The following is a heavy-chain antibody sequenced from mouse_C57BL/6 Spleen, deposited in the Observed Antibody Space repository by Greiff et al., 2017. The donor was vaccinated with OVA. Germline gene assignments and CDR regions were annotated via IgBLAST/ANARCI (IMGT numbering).Heavy chain of an antibody. D-gene: IGHD1-1*01. CDR2: IDPSDSYT. V-gene: IGHV1-50*01. CDR3: ARGDYYGSSRYFDV. Sequence: VKLQQPGAELVKPGASVKLSCKASGYTFTSYWMQWVKQRPGQGLEWIGEIDPSDSYTNYNQKFKGKATLTVDTSSSTAYMQLSSLTSEDSAVYYCARGDYYGSSRYFDVWGTGTTVTVSS. J-gene: IGHJ1*03. CDR1: GYTFTSYW.